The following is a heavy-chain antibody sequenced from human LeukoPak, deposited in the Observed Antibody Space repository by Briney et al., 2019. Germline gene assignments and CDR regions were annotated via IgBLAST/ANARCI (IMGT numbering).Heavy chain of an antibody. CDR1: GYSISSGYY. J-gene: IGHJ4*02. CDR2: IYYSGST. Sequence: PSETLSLTCTVSGYSISSGYYWSWIRQPPGKGLEWIGYIYYSGSTNYNPSLKSRVTISVDTSKNQFSLKLSSVTAADTAVYYCARVGVFSSSNEHVSIIAFDYWGQGTLVTVSS. V-gene: IGHV4-61*01. CDR3: ARVGVFSSSNEHVSIIAFDY. D-gene: IGHD6-6*01.